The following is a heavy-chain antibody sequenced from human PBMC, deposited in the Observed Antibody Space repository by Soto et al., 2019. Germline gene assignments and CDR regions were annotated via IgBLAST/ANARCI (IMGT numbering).Heavy chain of an antibody. D-gene: IGHD6-13*01. J-gene: IGHJ4*02. CDR3: ARANEAAAGYYFDY. CDR1: GDSVSSNSSA. CDR2: TYYRSKWYN. V-gene: IGHV6-1*01. Sequence: SQTLSLSYAISGDSVSSNSSAWNCIRQSPSRGLEWLGRTYYRSKWYNDYAVSVKSRITVNPDTSKNQFSLRLNSVTPEDTAVYYCARANEAAAGYYFDYWGQGTLATVSS.